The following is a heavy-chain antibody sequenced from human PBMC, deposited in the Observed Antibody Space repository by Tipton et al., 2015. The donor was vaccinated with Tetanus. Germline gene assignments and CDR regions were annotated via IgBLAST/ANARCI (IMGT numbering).Heavy chain of an antibody. Sequence: SLRLSCAASGFTFSSYSMNWVRQAPGKGLEWVSHISSSSSTIYYADSVKGRFTISRDNAKNSLYLQMNSLRDEDTAVYYCARDGRASMRWLQFPEIDYWGQGTLVTVSS. CDR3: ARDGRASMRWLQFPEIDY. CDR1: GFTFSSYS. CDR2: ISSSSSTI. V-gene: IGHV3-48*02. D-gene: IGHD5-24*01. J-gene: IGHJ4*02.